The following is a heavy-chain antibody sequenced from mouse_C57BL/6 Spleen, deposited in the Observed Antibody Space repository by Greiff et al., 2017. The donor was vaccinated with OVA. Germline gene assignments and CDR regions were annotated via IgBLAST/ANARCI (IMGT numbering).Heavy chain of an antibody. D-gene: IGHD1-1*01. CDR1: GYTFTSYW. CDR3: ARENWNYYGSSAYFDY. J-gene: IGHJ2*01. CDR2: IDPSDSET. Sequence: QVQLQQPGAELVRPGSSVKLYCKASGYTFTSYWMHWVKQRPIQGLEWIGNIDPSDSETHYNQKFKDKATLTVDKSSSTAYMQLSSLTSEDSAVYYCARENWNYYGSSAYFDYWGQGTTLTVSS. V-gene: IGHV1-52*01.